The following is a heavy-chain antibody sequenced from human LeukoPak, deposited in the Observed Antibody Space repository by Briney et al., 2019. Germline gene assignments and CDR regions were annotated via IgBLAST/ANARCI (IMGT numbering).Heavy chain of an antibody. D-gene: IGHD6-19*01. CDR1: GFTFSSYA. V-gene: IGHV3-23*01. Sequence: PGGSLRLSXAASGFTFSSYAMSWVRQAPGKGLEWVSAISGSGGSTYYADSVKGRFTISRDNSKNTLYLQMNSLRAEDTAVYYCAKCGGWSQYYFDYWGQGTLVTVSS. CDR3: AKCGGWSQYYFDY. CDR2: ISGSGGST. J-gene: IGHJ4*02.